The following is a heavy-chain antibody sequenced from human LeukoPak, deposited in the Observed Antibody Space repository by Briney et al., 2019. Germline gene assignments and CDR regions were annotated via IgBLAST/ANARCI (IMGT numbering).Heavy chain of an antibody. CDR2: INHSGST. J-gene: IGHJ5*02. D-gene: IGHD3-10*01. Sequence: SETLSLTCAVYGGSFSGYYWSWIRQPPGKGLEWIGEINHSGSTNYNPSLKSRVTISVDTSKNQFSLKLSSVTAADTAVYYCARERSMVRGVSWFDPWGQGTPVTVSS. V-gene: IGHV4-34*01. CDR1: GGSFSGYY. CDR3: ARERSMVRGVSWFDP.